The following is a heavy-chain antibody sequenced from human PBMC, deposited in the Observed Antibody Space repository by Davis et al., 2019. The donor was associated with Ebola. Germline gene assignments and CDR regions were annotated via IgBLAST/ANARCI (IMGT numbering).Heavy chain of an antibody. CDR1: GGSISSYY. CDR3: ARDYAYGDYVFWYFDL. CDR2: IYTSGST. V-gene: IGHV4-4*07. J-gene: IGHJ2*01. Sequence: PSETLSLTCTVSGGSISSYYWSWIRQPAGKGLEWIGRIYTSGSTNYNPSLKSRVTMSVDTSKNQFSLKLSSVTAADTAVYYCARDYAYGDYVFWYFDLWGRGTLVTVSS. D-gene: IGHD4-17*01.